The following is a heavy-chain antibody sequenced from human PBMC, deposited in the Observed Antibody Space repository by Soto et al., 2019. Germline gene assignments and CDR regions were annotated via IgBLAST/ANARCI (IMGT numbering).Heavy chain of an antibody. CDR2: ISYDGSNK. D-gene: IGHD3-22*01. J-gene: IGHJ3*02. CDR1: GFTFSSYA. V-gene: IGHV3-30-3*01. CDR3: ARDSHRGYYYDSSSNAFDI. Sequence: QVQLVESGGGVVQPGRSLRLSCAASGFTFSSYAMHWVRQAPGKGLEWVAVISYDGSNKYYADSVKGRFTISRDNSKNTLYLQMNSLRAEDTAVYCCARDSHRGYYYDSSSNAFDIWGQGTMVTVSS.